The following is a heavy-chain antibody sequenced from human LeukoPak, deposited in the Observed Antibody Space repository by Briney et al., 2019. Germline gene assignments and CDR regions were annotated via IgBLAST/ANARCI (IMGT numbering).Heavy chain of an antibody. CDR1: GGSFSGYY. V-gene: IGHV4-34*01. CDR2: INHSGST. D-gene: IGHD6-13*01. Sequence: SETLSLTCAVYGGSFSGYYWSWIRQPPGKGLEWIGEINHSGSTNYNPSLKSRVTISVDTSKNQFSLKLSSVTAADTAVYYCARDVSWAYWYFDLWGRGTLVTVSS. J-gene: IGHJ2*01. CDR3: ARDVSWAYWYFDL.